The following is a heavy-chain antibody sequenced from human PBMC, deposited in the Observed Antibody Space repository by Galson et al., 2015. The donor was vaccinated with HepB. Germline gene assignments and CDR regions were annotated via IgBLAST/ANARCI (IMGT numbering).Heavy chain of an antibody. CDR2: IYYSGST. J-gene: IGHJ3*02. Sequence: LSLTCTVSGGSISSYYWSWIRQPPGKGLEWLGYIYYSGSTNYNPSLKSRVTISVDTSKNQFSLKLSSVTAADTAVYYCARVPWDGYNYEGGAFDIWGQGTMVTVSS. CDR1: GGSISSYY. CDR3: ARVPWDGYNYEGGAFDI. D-gene: IGHD5-24*01. V-gene: IGHV4-59*01.